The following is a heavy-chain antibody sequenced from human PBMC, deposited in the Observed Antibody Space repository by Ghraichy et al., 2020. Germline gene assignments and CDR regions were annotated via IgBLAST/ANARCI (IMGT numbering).Heavy chain of an antibody. J-gene: IGHJ4*02. CDR2: ISSSSSYI. CDR3: ARDRITVVVTAIDY. Sequence: GGSLRLSCAASGFTFSSYSMNWVRQAPGKGLEWVSSISSSSSYIYYADSVKGRFTISRDNAKNSLYLQMNSLRAEDTAVYYCARDRITVVVTAIDYWGQGTLVTVSS. CDR1: GFTFSSYS. V-gene: IGHV3-21*01. D-gene: IGHD2-21*02.